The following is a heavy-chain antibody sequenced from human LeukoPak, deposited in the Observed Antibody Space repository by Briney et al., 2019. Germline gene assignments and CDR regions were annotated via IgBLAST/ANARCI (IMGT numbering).Heavy chain of an antibody. J-gene: IGHJ4*02. Sequence: ASVKVSCKASGGTFSSYAISWVRQAPGQGLEWMGRIIPILGIANYAQKFQGRVTITADKSTSTAYMELSSLRAEDAAAYYCVRGRGAGPGAHFDYWGQGTLVTVSS. V-gene: IGHV1-69*04. D-gene: IGHD3-10*01. CDR3: VRGRGAGPGAHFDY. CDR1: GGTFSSYA. CDR2: IIPILGIA.